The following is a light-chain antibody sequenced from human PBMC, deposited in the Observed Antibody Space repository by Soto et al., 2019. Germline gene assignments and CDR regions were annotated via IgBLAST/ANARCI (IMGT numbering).Light chain of an antibody. Sequence: EIVLTQSPGTLSLSPGERATLSCRASQSVSSSYLACYQQKPGQAPRLLIYGASSRATGIADRFSGSGSGTDFTLTSRRLEPEDFAVYYCHLFGSSPHFPFGPGTKVDVK. V-gene: IGKV3-20*01. CDR1: QSVSSSY. J-gene: IGKJ3*01. CDR3: HLFGSSPHFP. CDR2: GAS.